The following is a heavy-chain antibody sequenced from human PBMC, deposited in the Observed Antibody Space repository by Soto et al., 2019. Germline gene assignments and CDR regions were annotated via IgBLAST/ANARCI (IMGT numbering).Heavy chain of an antibody. J-gene: IGHJ6*02. V-gene: IGHV4-59*01. CDR2: IYYSGST. CDR3: ARAPYPYDFWSGYYYYYGMDV. Sequence: ASETLSLTCTVSGGSISSYYWSWIRQPPGKGLEWIGYIYYSGSTNYNPSLKSRVTISVDTSKNQFSLKLSPVTAADTAVYYCARAPYPYDFWSGYYYYYGMDVWGQGTTVTVSS. D-gene: IGHD3-3*01. CDR1: GGSISSYY.